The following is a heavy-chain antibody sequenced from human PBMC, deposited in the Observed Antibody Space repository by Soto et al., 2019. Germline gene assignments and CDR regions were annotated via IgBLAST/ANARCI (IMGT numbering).Heavy chain of an antibody. CDR2: IIPLLGIT. D-gene: IGHD1-20*01. Sequence: QAQLMQYGAEVKKPGSSVKVSCKSSGGTFSGYAINWVRQAPGQGLEWMGGIIPLLGITDYGQKFQGRITIAAEESTGTAYMDLRGLRSEDTSVYYCARDPRSITGTTSSEDFQHWGQGTLVSVSS. J-gene: IGHJ1*01. CDR1: GGTFSGYA. CDR3: ARDPRSITGTTSSEDFQH. V-gene: IGHV1-69*01.